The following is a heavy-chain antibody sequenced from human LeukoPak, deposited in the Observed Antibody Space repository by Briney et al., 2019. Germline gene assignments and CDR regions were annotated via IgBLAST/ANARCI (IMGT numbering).Heavy chain of an antibody. Sequence: SETLSLTCTISGDSIGSNYYYWGWLRQPPGKGLEWIGSTDHRGNTYYNPSFKSRVALDVDTSKNQFSLKVNSVTAADTAVYYCARPVLKAAAGTWDYWGQGALVIVSS. V-gene: IGHV4-39*01. J-gene: IGHJ4*02. CDR3: ARPVLKAAAGTWDY. CDR2: TDHRGNT. D-gene: IGHD6-13*01. CDR1: GDSIGSNYYY.